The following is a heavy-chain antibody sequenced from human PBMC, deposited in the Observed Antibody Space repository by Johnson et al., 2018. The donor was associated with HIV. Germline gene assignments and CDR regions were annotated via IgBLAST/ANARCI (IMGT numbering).Heavy chain of an antibody. CDR2: ISYDGSNK. CDR1: GLTFSSYA. J-gene: IGHJ3*02. CDR3: ARDRAPFYSSSSTPFDVFDI. D-gene: IGHD6-6*01. V-gene: IGHV3-30-3*01. Sequence: QEQLVESGGGVVQPGRSLRLSCAASGLTFSSYAMHWVRQAPGKGLEWVAVISYDGSNKYYADSVKGRFTIARDNFKNTLYLHMNSLRAEDSAVYYCARDRAPFYSSSSTPFDVFDIWGQGTMVTVSS.